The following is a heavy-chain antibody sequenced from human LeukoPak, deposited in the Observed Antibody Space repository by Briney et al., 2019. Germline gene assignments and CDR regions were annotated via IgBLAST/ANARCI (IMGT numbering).Heavy chain of an antibody. CDR1: GGSFSGYY. CDR3: ARGRDPY. Sequence: SETLSLTCAVYGGSFSGYYWTWIRQPPGRGLEWIGEINRSGSTNYNPSLKSRATISVDTSKSQFSLKLNSVTAADTAMYYCARGRDPYWGQGTLVTVSS. V-gene: IGHV4-34*01. D-gene: IGHD5-24*01. J-gene: IGHJ4*02. CDR2: INRSGST.